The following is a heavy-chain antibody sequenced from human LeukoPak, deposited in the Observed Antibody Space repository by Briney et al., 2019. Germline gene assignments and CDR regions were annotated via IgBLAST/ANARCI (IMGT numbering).Heavy chain of an antibody. V-gene: IGHV3-7*03. CDR1: GFTFSSHW. Sequence: GGSLRLSCAASGFTFSSHWMSWVRQAPGKGLEWVANIKQDGSEKYYVDSVKGRFTISRDNAKNSLYLQMNSLRAEDAAVYYCARSTVVGAALLPFQHWGQGTLVTVSS. CDR2: IKQDGSEK. J-gene: IGHJ1*01. D-gene: IGHD1-26*01. CDR3: ARSTVVGAALLPFQH.